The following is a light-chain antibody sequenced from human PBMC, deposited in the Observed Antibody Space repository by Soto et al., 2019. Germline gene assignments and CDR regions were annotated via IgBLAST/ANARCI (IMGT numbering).Light chain of an antibody. CDR2: AAS. CDR3: LQHNSYPRT. CDR1: QGINKW. V-gene: IGKV1-17*03. Sequence: DIQMTQSPSSVSAAVGDRVTITCRASQGINKWLAWYQQKPGKAPQLLISAASTLRSGVPSRFSGSGSGTEFTLTISSLQPEDFATYYCLQHNSYPRTFGQGTKVDIK. J-gene: IGKJ1*01.